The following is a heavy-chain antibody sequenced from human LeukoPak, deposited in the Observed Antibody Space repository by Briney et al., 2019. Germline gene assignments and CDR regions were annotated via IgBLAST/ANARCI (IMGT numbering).Heavy chain of an antibody. CDR2: INHSGST. CDR3: ARLASDGRTPILDY. V-gene: IGHV4-34*01. Sequence: SETLSLTCAVYGGSFSGYYWSWIRQPPGKGLEWIGEINHSGSTNYNPSLKSRVTISVDTSKNQFSLKLSSVTAADTAVYYCARLASDGRTPILDYWGQGTLVTVSS. D-gene: IGHD2-21*02. J-gene: IGHJ4*02. CDR1: GGSFSGYY.